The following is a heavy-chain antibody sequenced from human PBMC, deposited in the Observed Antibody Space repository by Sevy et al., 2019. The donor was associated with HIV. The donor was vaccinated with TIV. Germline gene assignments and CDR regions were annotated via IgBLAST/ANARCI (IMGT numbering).Heavy chain of an antibody. CDR1: GFTFSSYA. CDR3: ATMGWELLLGSGWGSAFDI. J-gene: IGHJ3*02. CDR2: ISGSGGST. D-gene: IGHD1-26*01. Sequence: GGSLRLSCAASGFTFSSYAMSWVRQAPGKGLEWVSAISGSGGSTYYADSVKGRFTISRDNSKNTLYLQMNSLRAEDTAVYYCATMGWELLLGSGWGSAFDIWGQGTMVTVSS. V-gene: IGHV3-23*01.